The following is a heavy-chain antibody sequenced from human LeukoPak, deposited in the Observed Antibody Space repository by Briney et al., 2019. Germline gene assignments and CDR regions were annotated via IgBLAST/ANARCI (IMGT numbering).Heavy chain of an antibody. CDR3: AVNYDFWSGYYADAFDV. Sequence: GGSLRLSCAASGFTFSSYTMSWVRQAPGKGLEWVSAISGSGGSTYYADSVKGRFTISRDNSKNTLYLQMNSLRAEDTAVYYCAVNYDFWSGYYADAFDVWGQGTMVTVSS. J-gene: IGHJ3*01. D-gene: IGHD3-3*01. V-gene: IGHV3-23*01. CDR1: GFTFSSYT. CDR2: ISGSGGST.